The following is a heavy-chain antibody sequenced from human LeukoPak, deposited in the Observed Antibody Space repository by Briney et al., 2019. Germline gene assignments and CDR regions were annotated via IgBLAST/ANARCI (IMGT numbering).Heavy chain of an antibody. Sequence: SVKVSCKASGGTFSSYAISWVRQAPGQGLEWMGRIIPIFGTANYAQKFQGRVTITTDESTSTAYMKLSSLRSEDTAVYYCARGRLDYYDSSGRMYYFDYWGQGTLVTVSS. J-gene: IGHJ4*02. CDR1: GGTFSSYA. CDR3: ARGRLDYYDSSGRMYYFDY. D-gene: IGHD3-22*01. V-gene: IGHV1-69*05. CDR2: IIPIFGTA.